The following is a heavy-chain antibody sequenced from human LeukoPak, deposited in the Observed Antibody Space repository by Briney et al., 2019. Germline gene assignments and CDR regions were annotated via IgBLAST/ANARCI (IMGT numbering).Heavy chain of an antibody. CDR3: TRGQWLPVFDF. CDR1: GGFNTHYY. V-gene: IGHV4-59*01. Sequence: SETLSLTCSVSGGFNTHYYWSWIRQPPGKGLEWIGYIYHSGSTNYNPSLKSRVTISVDTSKNHFSLKLSSVAAADTAVYYCTRGQWLPVFDFWGQGTLVTVSS. D-gene: IGHD3-22*01. CDR2: IYHSGST. J-gene: IGHJ4*02.